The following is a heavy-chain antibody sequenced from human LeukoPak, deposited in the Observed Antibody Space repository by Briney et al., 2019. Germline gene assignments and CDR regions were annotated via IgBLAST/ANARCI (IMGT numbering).Heavy chain of an antibody. V-gene: IGHV1-2*02. CDR1: GYTFTGYY. J-gene: IGHJ4*02. Sequence: ASVKVSCKASGYTFTGYYMHWVRQAPGQGLEWMGWINPNSGGTNYAQKFQGRVTMTRDMSISTAYMELSRLRSDDTAVYYCASDRSYDKGPLDYWGQGTLVTVSS. CDR3: ASDRSYDKGPLDY. CDR2: INPNSGGT. D-gene: IGHD3-22*01.